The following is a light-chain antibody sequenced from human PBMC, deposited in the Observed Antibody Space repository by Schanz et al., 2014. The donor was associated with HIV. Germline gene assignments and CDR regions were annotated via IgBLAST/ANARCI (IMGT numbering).Light chain of an antibody. CDR2: GAS. Sequence: EIVLTQSPGTLSLSPGERGTLSCRASQSVKSNFIGWYQQKPGQAPSLLIYGASSRATGIPDRFTGSGSGTDFTLTISRLEPEDFAMYYCQQYGSSPQTFGQGTKVEIK. V-gene: IGKV3-20*01. J-gene: IGKJ1*01. CDR3: QQYGSSPQT. CDR1: QSVKSNF.